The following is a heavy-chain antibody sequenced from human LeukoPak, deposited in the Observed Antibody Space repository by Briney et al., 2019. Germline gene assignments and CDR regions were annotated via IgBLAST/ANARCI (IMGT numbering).Heavy chain of an antibody. Sequence: PGGSLRLSCATSGFTFSSNWMHWVRQTPGKGLVWVSRINSDGSSTSYADSVKGRSTISRDNAKDTLYLQVNSLRAEDTAVYYCARSPLTVTTRLHFDYWGQGTLVTVSS. J-gene: IGHJ4*02. V-gene: IGHV3-74*01. CDR3: ARSPLTVTTRLHFDY. CDR1: GFTFSSNW. D-gene: IGHD4-17*01. CDR2: INSDGSST.